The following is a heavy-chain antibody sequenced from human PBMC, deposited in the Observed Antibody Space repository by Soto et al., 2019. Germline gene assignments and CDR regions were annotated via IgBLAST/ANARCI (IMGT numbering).Heavy chain of an antibody. Sequence: EVQLVESGGGLVQPGGSLRLSCAASGFTFSSYEMNWVRQAPGKGLEWVSYISSSGSTIFYADSVKGRFTISRDNAKNSLYLQMNSLRAEDTAVYYCARDDGLGLAPYYGMDVWGQGTTVIVSS. J-gene: IGHJ6*02. CDR1: GFTFSSYE. CDR2: ISSSGSTI. V-gene: IGHV3-48*03. CDR3: ARDDGLGLAPYYGMDV. D-gene: IGHD3-10*01.